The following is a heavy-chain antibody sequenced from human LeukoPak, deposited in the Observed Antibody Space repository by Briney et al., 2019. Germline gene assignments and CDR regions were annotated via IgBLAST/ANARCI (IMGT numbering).Heavy chain of an antibody. CDR3: TRVGGDYRPFDL. CDR2: IYTSGST. D-gene: IGHD4-17*01. J-gene: IGHJ2*01. V-gene: IGHV4-4*07. Sequence: SETLSLTCTVSGGSISIYYWSWIRQPAGKGLEWIGRIYTSGSTNYNPSLKSRVTMSVDTSKNQFSLKLSSVTAADTAVYYCTRVGGDYRPFDLWGRGTLVTVSS. CDR1: GGSISIYY.